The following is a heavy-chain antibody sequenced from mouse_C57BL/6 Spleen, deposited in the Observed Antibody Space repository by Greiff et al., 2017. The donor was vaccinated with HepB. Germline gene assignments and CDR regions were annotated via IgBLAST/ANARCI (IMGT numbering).Heavy chain of an antibody. CDR3: ARGGVLYDYDGDFDY. CDR2: IDPNYGTT. D-gene: IGHD2-4*01. Sequence: EVQLQQSGPELVKPGASVKISCKASGYSFTDYNMNWVKQSNGKSLEWIGVIDPNYGTTSYNQKFKGKATLTVDQSSSTAYMQLNSLTSEDSAVYYGARGGVLYDYDGDFDYWGQGTTLTVSS. J-gene: IGHJ2*01. V-gene: IGHV1-39*01. CDR1: GYSFTDYN.